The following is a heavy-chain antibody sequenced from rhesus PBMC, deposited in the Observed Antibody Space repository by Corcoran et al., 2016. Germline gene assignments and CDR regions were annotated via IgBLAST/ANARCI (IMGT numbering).Heavy chain of an antibody. J-gene: IGHJ4*01. CDR1: GGSIISNS. V-gene: IGHV4-173*01. Sequence: QLQLQESGPGLVEPSETLSLTCAVSGGSIISNSSSWLRQPPGKGLVWIGRVAGGGGNTDYNPSLKSRVTISTDTSKNQFSLKLRSVTAADTAVYFCARDGGLYWGQGVLVTVSS. CDR3: ARDGGLY. D-gene: IGHD3-9*01. CDR2: VAGGGGNT.